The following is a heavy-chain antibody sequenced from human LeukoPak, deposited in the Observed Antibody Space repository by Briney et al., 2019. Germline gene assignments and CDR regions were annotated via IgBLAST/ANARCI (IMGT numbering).Heavy chain of an antibody. J-gene: IGHJ6*03. CDR2: INTNTGNP. CDR3: ARSRRVVVPSTLNSADDYYYYMDV. Sequence: GASVKVSCKASAYTFTYYGLNWVRQEPGQGLECLRWINTNTGNPTYGQGFTGRFVFSFGTSLITAYPEISSLKAEDTAIYYCARSRRVVVPSTLNSADDYYYYMDVWGKGTTVTVSS. CDR1: AYTFTYYG. V-gene: IGHV7-4-1*02. D-gene: IGHD2-15*01.